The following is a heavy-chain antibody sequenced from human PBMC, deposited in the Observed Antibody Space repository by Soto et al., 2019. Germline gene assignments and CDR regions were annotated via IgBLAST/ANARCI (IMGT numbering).Heavy chain of an antibody. J-gene: IGHJ4*02. CDR2: IIPIFGTA. CDR3: ARDSTGGYSGYDLDY. V-gene: IGHV1-69*13. D-gene: IGHD5-12*01. Sequence: ASVKVSCKASGGTFSSYAISWVRQAPGQGLEWMGGIIPIFGTANYAQKLQGRVTITADESTSTAYMELSSLRSEDTAVYYCARDSTGGYSGYDLDYWGQGTLVTVSS. CDR1: GGTFSSYA.